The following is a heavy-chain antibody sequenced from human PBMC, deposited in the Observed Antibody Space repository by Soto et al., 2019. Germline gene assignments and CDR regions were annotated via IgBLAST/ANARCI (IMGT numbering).Heavy chain of an antibody. D-gene: IGHD2-21*01. CDR2: INWYDDK. J-gene: IGHJ4*01. CDR1: GFSLNTSAMC. V-gene: IGHV2-70*01. CDR3: ERIHYRGGGPIVTFPNYYIDF. Sequence: GPTLVNPTQTLTLTFTLSGFSLNTSAMCVTGIRQAAGKALEWLALINWYDDKYYSRSLKTRLTISKDTSKNQEVLTLTNMDTVDTATYYCERIHYRGGGPIVTFPNYYIDFWGQGSLVTVYS.